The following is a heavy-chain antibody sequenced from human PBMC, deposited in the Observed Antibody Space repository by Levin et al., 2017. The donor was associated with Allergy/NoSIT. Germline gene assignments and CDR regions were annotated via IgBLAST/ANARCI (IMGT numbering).Heavy chain of an antibody. CDR2: IYPGDSDT. CDR3: ARQFPHTKNYYGSGSYPSNWFDP. V-gene: IGHV5-51*01. J-gene: IGHJ5*02. D-gene: IGHD3-10*01. CDR1: GYSFTSYW. Sequence: GASVKVSCKGSGYSFTSYWIGWVRQMPGKGLEWMGIIYPGDSDTRYSPSFQGQVTISADKSISTAYLQWSSLKASDTAMYYCARQFPHTKNYYGSGSYPSNWFDPWGQGTLVTVSS.